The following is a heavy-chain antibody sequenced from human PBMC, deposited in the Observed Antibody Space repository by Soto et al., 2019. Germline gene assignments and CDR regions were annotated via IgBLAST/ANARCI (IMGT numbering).Heavy chain of an antibody. CDR1: GGVFSRHA. V-gene: IGHV1-69*06. CDR3: ARARQQLAPDRALCWYFDL. D-gene: IGHD6-13*01. J-gene: IGHJ2*01. CDR2: IIPMSGTA. Sequence: QVQLVQSGAEVKKPGSSVKVSCKASGGVFSRHAISWVRQAPGQGLEWMGGIIPMSGTANYAQKFQGRVTITADKSTSTAYMELSSPRSEDTAVYYCARARQQLAPDRALCWYFDLWGRGTLVTVSS.